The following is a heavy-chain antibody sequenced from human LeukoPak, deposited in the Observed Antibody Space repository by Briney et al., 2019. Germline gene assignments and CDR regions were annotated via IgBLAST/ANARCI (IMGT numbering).Heavy chain of an antibody. J-gene: IGHJ4*02. CDR1: GGTFSSYA. CDR2: IIPIFGTA. V-gene: IGHV1-69*05. CDR3: ARAAFLDSDGYNYYFDY. Sequence: SVKVSCKASGGTFSSYAISWVRQAPGQGLEWMGSIIPIFGTANYAQKFQGRVTITTDESTSTAYMALSSLRSEDTAVYYCARAAFLDSDGYNYYFDYWGQGTLVTVSS. D-gene: IGHD5-24*01.